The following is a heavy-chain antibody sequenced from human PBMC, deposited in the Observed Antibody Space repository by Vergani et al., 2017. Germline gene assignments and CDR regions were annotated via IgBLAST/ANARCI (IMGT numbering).Heavy chain of an antibody. Sequence: EVQLLESGGGLVQPGGSLRLSCAASGFTFSSYAMSWVRQAPGKGLEWVSAISGSGGSTYYEDSVKGRVTISRANSKNTLYLQMNSLRAEYTAVYYCAKGYSYGVDYFDYWGQGTLVTVSA. CDR1: GFTFSSYA. CDR2: ISGSGGST. D-gene: IGHD5-18*01. J-gene: IGHJ4*02. CDR3: AKGYSYGVDYFDY. V-gene: IGHV3-23*01.